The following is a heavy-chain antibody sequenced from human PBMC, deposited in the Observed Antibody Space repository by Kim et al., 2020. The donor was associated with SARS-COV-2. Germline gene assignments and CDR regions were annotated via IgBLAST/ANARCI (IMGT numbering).Heavy chain of an antibody. D-gene: IGHD1-1*01. CDR2: IYYSGST. CDR1: GGSISSSSYY. V-gene: IGHV4-39*01. J-gene: IGHJ5*02. Sequence: SETLSLTCTVSGGSISSSSYYWGWIRQPPGKGLEWIGSIYYSGSTYYNPSLKSRVTISVDTSKNQFSLKLSSVTAADTAVYYCARHENGLNWFDPWGQGTLVTVSS. CDR3: ARHENGLNWFDP.